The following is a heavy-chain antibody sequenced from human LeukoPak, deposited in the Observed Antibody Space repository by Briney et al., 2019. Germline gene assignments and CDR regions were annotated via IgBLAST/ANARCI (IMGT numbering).Heavy chain of an antibody. CDR2: IFASGSTT. J-gene: IGHJ4*02. V-gene: IGHV3-23*03. D-gene: IGHD3-3*01. CDR1: GFTFSGYA. CDR3: ATDRGWRTSGYYLYYFEY. Sequence: GGSLRLSCAASGFTFSGYAMNWVRQAPGKGLEWVSLIFASGSTTKYADSVKGRFTISRDNSKNTLYLQMNSLRAEDTAVYYCATDRGWRTSGYYLYYFEYWGQGTLVTFSS.